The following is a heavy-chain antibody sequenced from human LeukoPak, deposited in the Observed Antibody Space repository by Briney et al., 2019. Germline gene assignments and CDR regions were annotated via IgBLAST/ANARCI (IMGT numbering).Heavy chain of an antibody. CDR1: GGSISSYY. J-gene: IGHJ4*02. Sequence: SETLSLTCTVSGGSISSYYWSWIRQPPGKGLEWIGYIDYSGSTNYNPSLKSRVSISIDTSKNQFSLNLNSVTAADTAAYYCAGARGDYWGQGTLVTVSS. CDR2: IDYSGST. CDR3: AGARGDY. V-gene: IGHV4-59*08.